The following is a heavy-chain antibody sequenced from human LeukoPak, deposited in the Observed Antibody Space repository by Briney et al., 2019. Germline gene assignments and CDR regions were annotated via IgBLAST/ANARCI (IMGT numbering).Heavy chain of an antibody. V-gene: IGHV3-21*04. CDR1: GFTFSSYS. CDR3: AKAPPGYGSGSYGDY. CDR2: ISSSSSYI. D-gene: IGHD3-10*01. Sequence: GGSLRLSCAASGFTFSSYSMNWVRQAPGKGLEWVSSISSSSSYIYYADPVKGRFTISRDNAKNSLYLQMNSLRAEDTAVYYCAKAPPGYGSGSYGDYWGQGTLATVSS. J-gene: IGHJ4*02.